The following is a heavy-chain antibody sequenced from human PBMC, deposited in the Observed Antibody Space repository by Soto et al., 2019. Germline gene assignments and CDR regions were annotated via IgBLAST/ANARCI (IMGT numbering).Heavy chain of an antibody. Sequence: PSETLSLTCTVSGGSISSSSYYWGWIRQPPGKGLEWIGSIYYSGSTYYNPSLKSRVTISVDTPKNQFSLKLSSVTAADTAVYYCASLGIAAAGDYYYYYYGMDVWGQGTTVTVSS. CDR2: IYYSGST. CDR1: GGSISSSSYY. D-gene: IGHD6-13*01. J-gene: IGHJ6*02. CDR3: ASLGIAAAGDYYYYYYGMDV. V-gene: IGHV4-39*01.